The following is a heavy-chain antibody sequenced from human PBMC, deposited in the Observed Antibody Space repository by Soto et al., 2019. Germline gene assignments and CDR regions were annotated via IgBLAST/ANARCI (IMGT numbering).Heavy chain of an antibody. CDR1: GFIFNNYG. J-gene: IGHJ4*02. CDR2: VRHDGKYK. D-gene: IGHD6-13*01. CDR3: ARDKAAAAKGVHFDY. Sequence: GGSLRLSCATSGFIFNNYGMHWVRQAPGKGLEWVAVVRHDGKYKYYADSVRGRFTISRDKSNNTVFLQMDSLRAEDTAVYYCARDKAAAAKGVHFDYWGQGSLVTVSS. V-gene: IGHV3-33*01.